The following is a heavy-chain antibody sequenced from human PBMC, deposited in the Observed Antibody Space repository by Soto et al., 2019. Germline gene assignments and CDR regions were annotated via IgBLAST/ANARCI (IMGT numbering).Heavy chain of an antibody. V-gene: IGHV4-30-2*01. J-gene: IGHJ5*02. Sequence: QLHLQESGSGLVKPSQTLSLTCAVSGGSISSGGYSWSWIRQPPGKGLEWIGYIYHSGSTYYNSSLKSRVTISVDRSKNHFSLKLSSVTAADTAVYYCARIPSPWGQGTLVTVSS. CDR2: IYHSGST. CDR3: ARIPSP. D-gene: IGHD2-21*01. CDR1: GGSISSGGYS.